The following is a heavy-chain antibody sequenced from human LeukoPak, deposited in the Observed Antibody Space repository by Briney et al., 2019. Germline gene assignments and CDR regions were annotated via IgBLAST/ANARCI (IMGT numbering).Heavy chain of an antibody. Sequence: SETLSLTCTVSGGSISSGDYYWTWIRQPRGKGLEWIGYIYHSGGTYYNPSLKSRVTISVDTSKNQFSLKLTSVTAADTAVYYCASEGDTAMVWGQGTLATVSS. J-gene: IGHJ4*02. CDR3: ASEGDTAMV. V-gene: IGHV4-30-4*01. D-gene: IGHD5-18*01. CDR1: GGSISSGDYY. CDR2: IYHSGGT.